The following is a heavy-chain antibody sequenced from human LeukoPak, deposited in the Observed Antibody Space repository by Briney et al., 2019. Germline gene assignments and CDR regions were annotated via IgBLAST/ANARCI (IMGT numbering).Heavy chain of an antibody. Sequence: GGSLRLSCAASGFTFSSYGMHWVRQAPGKGLEWVAVIWYDGSNKYYADSVKGRFTISRDNSKNTLYLQMNSLRAEDTAVYYCARERGLLRFGELLPWGQGTLVTVSS. V-gene: IGHV3-33*01. J-gene: IGHJ5*02. CDR3: ARERGLLRFGELLP. CDR2: IWYDGSNK. CDR1: GFTFSSYG. D-gene: IGHD3-10*01.